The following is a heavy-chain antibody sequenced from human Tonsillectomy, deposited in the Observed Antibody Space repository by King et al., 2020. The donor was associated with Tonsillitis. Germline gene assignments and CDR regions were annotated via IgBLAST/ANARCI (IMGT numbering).Heavy chain of an antibody. D-gene: IGHD1-1*01. CDR3: VRQTGTTGWFDY. Sequence: QLQESGPGLVKPSETLSLTCTVSGGSVISSSHYWGWIRQPPGKGLEWIGNMYFSGTTYYNPSLKSRGTISVDTSKNQFSLKLSSVTAADTAVYYCVRQTGTTGWFDYWGQGTLVTVSS. J-gene: IGHJ4*02. CDR1: GGSVISSSHY. V-gene: IGHV4-39*01. CDR2: MYFSGTT.